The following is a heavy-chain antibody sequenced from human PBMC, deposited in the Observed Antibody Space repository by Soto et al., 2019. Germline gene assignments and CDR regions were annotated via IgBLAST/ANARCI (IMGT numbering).Heavy chain of an antibody. J-gene: IGHJ4*02. D-gene: IGHD7-27*01. CDR2: IWYDGSNT. CDR1: GFIFSSFG. V-gene: IGHV3-33*08. Sequence: GGSLRLSCAASGFIFSSFGMHWVRQAPGKGLEWVAHIWYDGSNTYYADSVKGRFTISRDNSRNMVYLQMNSLRAEDTAVYHCVRDLLGSGGHFDYWGQGTPVTVSS. CDR3: VRDLLGSGGHFDY.